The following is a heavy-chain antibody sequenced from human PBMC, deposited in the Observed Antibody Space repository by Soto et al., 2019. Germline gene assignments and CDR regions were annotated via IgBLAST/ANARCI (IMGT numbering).Heavy chain of an antibody. CDR2: ISAYNGNT. V-gene: IGHV1-18*01. D-gene: IGHD3-10*01. Sequence: ASVKVSCKASGYTFTSYGISWVRQAPGQRLEWMGWISAYNGNTKYSQKFQGRVTITRDTSTNTAYMELRSLKSDDTAVYFCARDISYGSETAYGYWGQGTLVTVSS. CDR3: ARDISYGSETAYGY. CDR1: GYTFTSYG. J-gene: IGHJ4*02.